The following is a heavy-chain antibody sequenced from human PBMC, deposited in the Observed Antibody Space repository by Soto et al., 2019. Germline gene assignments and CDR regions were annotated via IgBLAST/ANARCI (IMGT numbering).Heavy chain of an antibody. CDR3: ARRVVEYTRPRGTYYYSGMDV. Sequence: GESLKISCKGSGYSFTSYWIGWVRQMPGKGLEWMGIIYPGDSDTRYSPSFQGQVTISADKSISTAYLQWSSLKASDTAMYYCARRVVEYTRPRGTYYYSGMDVWGQGTTVTISS. D-gene: IGHD6-6*01. CDR1: GYSFTSYW. CDR2: IYPGDSDT. J-gene: IGHJ6*02. V-gene: IGHV5-51*01.